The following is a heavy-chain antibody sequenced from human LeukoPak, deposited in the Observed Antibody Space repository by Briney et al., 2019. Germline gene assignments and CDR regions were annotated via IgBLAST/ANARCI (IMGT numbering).Heavy chain of an antibody. D-gene: IGHD3-10*01. CDR2: FDTEDGET. V-gene: IGHV1-24*01. J-gene: IGHJ4*02. CDR3: ATDGPRELLPRPFDY. CDR1: GYTLTELS. Sequence: ASVKVSCKVSGYTLTELSMHWVRQAPGKGLEWMGGFDTEDGETIYAQKFQGRVTMTEDTSTDTAYMELSSLRSEDTAVYYCATDGPRELLPRPFDYWGQGTLVTVSS.